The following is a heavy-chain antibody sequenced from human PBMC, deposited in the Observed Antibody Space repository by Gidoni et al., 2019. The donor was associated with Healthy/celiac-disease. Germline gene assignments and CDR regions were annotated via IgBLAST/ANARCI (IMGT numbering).Heavy chain of an antibody. V-gene: IGHV1-2*02. CDR2: INPNSGGT. CDR1: GYTFTGYY. CDR3: ARVVTIFGVVIMDYFDY. D-gene: IGHD3-3*01. J-gene: IGHJ4*02. Sequence: QVQLVQSGAEVKKPGASVKVSCKASGYTFTGYYMHGVRQAPGQGLEWMGWINPNSGGTNYAQKFQGRVTMTRDTSISTAYMELSRLRSDDTAVYYCARVVTIFGVVIMDYFDYWGQGTLVTVSS.